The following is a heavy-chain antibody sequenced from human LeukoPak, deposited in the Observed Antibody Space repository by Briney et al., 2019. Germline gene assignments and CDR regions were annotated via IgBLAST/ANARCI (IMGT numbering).Heavy chain of an antibody. Sequence: PGGSLRLSCAASGFTFSSYGMHWVRQAPGKGLEWVAVISYDGSNKYYADSVKGRFTISRDNSKNTLYLQMNSLRAEDTAVYYCAKDRGSSSWYGTGDYWGQGTLVTVSS. CDR2: ISYDGSNK. D-gene: IGHD6-13*01. CDR1: GFTFSSYG. V-gene: IGHV3-30*18. J-gene: IGHJ4*02. CDR3: AKDRGSSSWYGTGDY.